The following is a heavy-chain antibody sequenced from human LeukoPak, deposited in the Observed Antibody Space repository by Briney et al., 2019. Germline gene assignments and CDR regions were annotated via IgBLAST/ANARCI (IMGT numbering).Heavy chain of an antibody. V-gene: IGHV3-74*01. D-gene: IGHD6-6*01. CDR1: GFTFSSYW. CDR3: VREYSSSSGRAFDI. J-gene: IGHJ3*02. Sequence: GGPLRLSCAASGFTFSSYWMHWLRQAPGKGLVWVSRISTDGSSTSSADSVKGRFTISRDNAKNTLYLQMNSLRAEDTAVYYCVREYSSSSGRAFDIWGQGTMVTVSP. CDR2: ISTDGSST.